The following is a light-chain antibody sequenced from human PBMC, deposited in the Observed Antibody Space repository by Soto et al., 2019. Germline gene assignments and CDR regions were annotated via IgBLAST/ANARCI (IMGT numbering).Light chain of an antibody. CDR1: SSNIGSNE. Sequence: QSVLTQPPSVSAAPGQKVTIPCSGNSSNIGSNEVSWYQQLPGKAPKLLIYENSQRPSGIPDRFSGSKSGTSATLGITGLQTGDEADYYCGTWDSSLIALFGTGTKVTVL. CDR2: ENS. V-gene: IGLV1-51*02. CDR3: GTWDSSLIAL. J-gene: IGLJ1*01.